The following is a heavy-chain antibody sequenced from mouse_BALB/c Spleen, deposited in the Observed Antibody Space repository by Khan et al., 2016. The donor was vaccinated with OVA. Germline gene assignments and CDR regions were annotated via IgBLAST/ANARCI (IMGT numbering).Heavy chain of an antibody. CDR3: SRYLMYYGRGYFDV. J-gene: IGHJ1*01. Sequence: EVQLQESGPGLVKPSQSLSLTCTVTGYSITSDYAWNWIRQFPGNKLEWMGYISYSISTNYNPSLKSRISITRDTSKNQFFLQLNSVTTEDTATYYCSRYLMYYGRGYFDVWGAGTTVTVSS. V-gene: IGHV3-2*02. CDR2: ISYSIST. CDR1: GYSITSDYA. D-gene: IGHD1-1*01.